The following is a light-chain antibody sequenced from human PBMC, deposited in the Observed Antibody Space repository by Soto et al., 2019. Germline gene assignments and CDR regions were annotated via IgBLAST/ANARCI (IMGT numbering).Light chain of an antibody. V-gene: IGLV3-21*04. CDR2: YDT. J-gene: IGLJ1*01. CDR1: QIGSKS. Sequence: SYELTQPPSVSVAPGETARITCEVDQIGSKSVHWYQQKPGQAPVLVIYYDTARPSGIPERFSGYNSGNTATLTVSSVEAGDDADYYCQLWDSSNDSYVFGGGTKLTVL. CDR3: QLWDSSNDSYV.